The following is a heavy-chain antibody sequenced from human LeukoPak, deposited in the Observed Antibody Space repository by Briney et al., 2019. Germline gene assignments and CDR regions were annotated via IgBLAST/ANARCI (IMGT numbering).Heavy chain of an antibody. CDR3: AELGITMIGGV. D-gene: IGHD3-10*02. Sequence: GGSLRLSCSASGFTFSSYWMNWVRQAPGKGLEWVSYISSSGSTIYYADSVKGRFTISRDNAKNSLYLQMNSLRAEDAAVYYCAELGITMIGGVWGKGTTVTISS. J-gene: IGHJ6*04. V-gene: IGHV3-48*03. CDR1: GFTFSSYW. CDR2: ISSSGSTI.